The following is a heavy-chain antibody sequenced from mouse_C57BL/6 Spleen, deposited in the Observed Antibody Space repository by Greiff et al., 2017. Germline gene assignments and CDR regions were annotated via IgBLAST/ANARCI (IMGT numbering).Heavy chain of an antibody. Sequence: EVQLQQSGPELVKPGASVKISCKASGYTFTDYYMNWVKQSPGKSLEWIGGINPNNGGTSYDPKFKGKATLTVDKSSSTAYMELRILTSEDSAVYYCARKERLGRGFAYWGQGTLVTVSA. CDR2: INPNNGGT. CDR1: GYTFTDYY. D-gene: IGHD4-1*01. CDR3: ARKERLGRGFAY. J-gene: IGHJ3*01. V-gene: IGHV1-26*01.